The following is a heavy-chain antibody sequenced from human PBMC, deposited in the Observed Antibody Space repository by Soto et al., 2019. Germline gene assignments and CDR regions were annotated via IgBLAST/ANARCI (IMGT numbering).Heavy chain of an antibody. J-gene: IGHJ6*02. CDR3: AREPPRRNPADSSGSATYGMDV. CDR2: IYPGDSDT. V-gene: IGHV5-51*01. Sequence: GESLKISCKGSGYSFTSYWIGWVRQMPGKGLEWMGIIYPGDSDTRYSLSFQGQVTISADKSISTAYLQWSSLKASDTAMYYRAREPPRRNPADSSGSATYGMDVWGQGTTVTVSS. D-gene: IGHD3-22*01. CDR1: GYSFTSYW.